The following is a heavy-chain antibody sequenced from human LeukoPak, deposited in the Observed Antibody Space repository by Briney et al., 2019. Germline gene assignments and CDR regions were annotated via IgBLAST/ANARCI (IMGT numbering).Heavy chain of an antibody. J-gene: IGHJ4*02. CDR3: ATDEAETGRLDY. Sequence: PGGSLRLSCAPSGFNLWNYWTHCVRQAPGKGLVWVSRINIDGGSTRYAESVKGRFTISRDNAENTLYLQINSLRAEDTAVYYCATDEAETGRLDYWGQGTLVTDSS. CDR1: GFNLWNYW. D-gene: IGHD1-1*01. CDR2: INIDGGST. V-gene: IGHV3-74*01.